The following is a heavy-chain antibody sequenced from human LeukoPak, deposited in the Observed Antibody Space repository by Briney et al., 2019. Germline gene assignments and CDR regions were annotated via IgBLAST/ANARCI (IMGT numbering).Heavy chain of an antibody. D-gene: IGHD3-10*01. CDR1: GYTFTGYY. V-gene: IGHV1-2*02. J-gene: IGHJ4*02. CDR3: AAANYYGSGSYYFPFDY. Sequence: ASVKVSCKASGYTFTGYYMHWVRQAPGQGLEWMGWINPNSGGTNDAQKFQGRVTMTRDTSISTAYMELSRLRSDDTAVYYCAAANYYGSGSYYFPFDYWGQGTLVTVSS. CDR2: INPNSGGT.